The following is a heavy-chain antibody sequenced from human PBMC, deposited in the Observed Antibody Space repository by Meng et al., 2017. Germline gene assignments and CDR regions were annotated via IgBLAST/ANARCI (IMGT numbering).Heavy chain of an antibody. Sequence: GEALKTSCKGSGYKFTNYWIGWVRQMPGKGLEWMGIIYPGDSDTRYSPSFQGQVTISADKSISTAYLQWSSLKASDTAMYYCAIEAGGRTFDYWGRGTLVTVSS. CDR2: IYPGDSDT. CDR1: GYKFTNYW. D-gene: IGHD1-14*01. J-gene: IGHJ4*01. CDR3: AIEAGGRTFDY. V-gene: IGHV5-51*01.